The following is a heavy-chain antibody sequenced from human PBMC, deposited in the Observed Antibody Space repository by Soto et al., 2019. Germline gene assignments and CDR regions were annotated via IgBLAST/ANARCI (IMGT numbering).Heavy chain of an antibody. J-gene: IGHJ4*02. D-gene: IGHD6-13*01. CDR3: ARDLAVAGTGVDY. V-gene: IGHV1-3*01. Sequence: ASVKVSCKASGYTFTSYAMHWVRQAPGQRLEWMGWINAGNGNTKYSQKFQGRVTITRDTSASTAYMELSSLRSEDTAVYYCARDLAVAGTGVDYWGQGTLVISPQ. CDR1: GYTFTSYA. CDR2: INAGNGNT.